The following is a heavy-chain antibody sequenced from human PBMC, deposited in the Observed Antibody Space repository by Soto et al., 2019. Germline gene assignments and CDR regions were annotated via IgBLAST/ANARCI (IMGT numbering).Heavy chain of an antibody. D-gene: IGHD2-15*01. J-gene: IGHJ4*02. V-gene: IGHV5-51*01. Sequence: EVQLVQSGTEVKEPGESLRISCKVSGYSFSSYWIGWVRQMPGKGLEWMGIVYPGDSDTRYSPSFQGQVTLSADKSINTAYLQWSSLKASDTAIYYCARRGGYCTGGTCYSRRFDYWGQGTLVTVSS. CDR2: VYPGDSDT. CDR3: ARRGGYCTGGTCYSRRFDY. CDR1: GYSFSSYW.